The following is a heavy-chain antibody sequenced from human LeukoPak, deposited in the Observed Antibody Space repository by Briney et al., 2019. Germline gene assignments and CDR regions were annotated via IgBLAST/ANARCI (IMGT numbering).Heavy chain of an antibody. CDR3: ATSYYYDSSGYQGDFQH. J-gene: IGHJ1*01. Sequence: PSETLSLTCAVSGGSISSSSYYWGWIRQPPGKGLEWIGSIYYSGSTYYNPSLKSRVTISVDTSKNQFSLKLSSVTAADTAVYYCATSYYYDSSGYQGDFQHWGQGTLVTVSS. CDR1: GGSISSSSYY. D-gene: IGHD3-22*01. V-gene: IGHV4-39*01. CDR2: IYYSGST.